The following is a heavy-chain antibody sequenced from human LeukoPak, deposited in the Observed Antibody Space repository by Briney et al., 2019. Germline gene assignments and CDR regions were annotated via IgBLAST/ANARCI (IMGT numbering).Heavy chain of an antibody. CDR2: ISGSGGST. V-gene: IGHV3-23*01. J-gene: IGHJ6*03. CDR1: GFTFSSYG. CDR3: AKDEWFGGYSMDV. D-gene: IGHD3-10*01. Sequence: GGSLRLSCAASGFTFSSYGMSWVRQAPGKGLEWVSAISGSGGSTYYADSVKGRFTISRDNSKNTLYLQMNSLRAEDTAVYYCAKDEWFGGYSMDVWGKGTTVTISS.